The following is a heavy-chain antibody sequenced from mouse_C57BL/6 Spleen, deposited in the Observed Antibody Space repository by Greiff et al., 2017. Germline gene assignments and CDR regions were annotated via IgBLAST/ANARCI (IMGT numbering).Heavy chain of an antibody. Sequence: VQLQQPGAELVMPGASVKLSCKASGYTFTSYWMHWVKQRPGQGLEWIGEIDPSDSYTNYNQKFKGKSTLTVDKSSSTAYMQLSSLTSEDSAVYYCARTLRGFWCAYWGQGTLVTVSA. CDR3: ARTLRGFWCAY. CDR1: GYTFTSYW. D-gene: IGHD1-1*01. CDR2: IDPSDSYT. J-gene: IGHJ3*01. V-gene: IGHV1-69*01.